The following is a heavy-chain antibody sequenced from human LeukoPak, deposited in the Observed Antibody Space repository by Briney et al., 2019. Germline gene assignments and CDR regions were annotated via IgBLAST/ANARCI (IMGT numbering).Heavy chain of an antibody. D-gene: IGHD4-17*01. J-gene: IGHJ4*02. Sequence: GGSLRLSCAASGFTVSSNYMSWVRQAPGKGLEWVSVIYSGGSTYYADSVKGRFTISRDNSKNTLYLQMNSLRAEDTAVYYCARDYHGDYFDYWGQGTLVTVSS. CDR1: GFTVSSNY. V-gene: IGHV3-53*05. CDR3: ARDYHGDYFDY. CDR2: IYSGGST.